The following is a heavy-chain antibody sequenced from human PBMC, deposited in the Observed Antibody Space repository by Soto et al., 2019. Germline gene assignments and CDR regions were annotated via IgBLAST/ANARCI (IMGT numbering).Heavy chain of an antibody. Sequence: QVQLVQSGAGVTKPGASVKVSCKASGYTFTSYDINWVRQATGQGLEWMGWMSPNSGATGYAQKFQGRVTMTRDTSISTVYMELSNLRSEDTAIYYCARGVDNGVDVWGQGSTVTVSS. V-gene: IGHV1-8*01. CDR1: GYTFTSYD. J-gene: IGHJ6*02. D-gene: IGHD2-8*01. CDR2: MSPNSGAT. CDR3: ARGVDNGVDV.